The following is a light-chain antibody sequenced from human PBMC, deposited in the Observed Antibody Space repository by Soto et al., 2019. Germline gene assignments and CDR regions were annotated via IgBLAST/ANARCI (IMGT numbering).Light chain of an antibody. V-gene: IGLV2-14*03. J-gene: IGLJ2*01. CDR3: TSWTTSTTMI. Sequence: QSVLTEPASVSGSPGQSITISCTGTRSDIGAYNFVSWYQQDPGKAPKLMLYDVNIRPSGVSNRFAGSKYGNTAPLTISGLQAEDEADYYCTSWTTSTTMIFGGGTKVTVL. CDR2: DVN. CDR1: RSDIGAYNF.